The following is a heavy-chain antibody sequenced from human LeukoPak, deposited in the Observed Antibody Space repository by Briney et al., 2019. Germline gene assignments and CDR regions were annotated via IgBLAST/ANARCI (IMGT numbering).Heavy chain of an antibody. CDR2: INHSGST. Sequence: PSETLSLTCAVYGGSFSGYYWSWIRQPPGKGLEWIGEINHSGSTNYNPSLKSRVTISVDTSKNQFSLKLSSVTAADTAVYYCARGHVDTAMVTNFDYWGQGTLVTVSS. CDR3: ARGHVDTAMVTNFDY. V-gene: IGHV4-34*01. D-gene: IGHD5-18*01. J-gene: IGHJ4*02. CDR1: GGSFSGYY.